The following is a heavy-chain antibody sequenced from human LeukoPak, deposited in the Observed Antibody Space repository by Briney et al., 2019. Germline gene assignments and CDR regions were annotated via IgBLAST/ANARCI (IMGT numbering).Heavy chain of an antibody. V-gene: IGHV3-23*01. Sequence: GGSLRLSCAVSGFSFSSYAMSWVRQAPGKGLEWVSALSGSGGSTYYADSVKGRFSISRDNSKNTLYLQMDCLRAEDTAVYYCAKDFRYCSSTTCYSFDYWGQGTLVTVSS. CDR3: AKDFRYCSSTTCYSFDY. CDR2: LSGSGGST. J-gene: IGHJ4*02. D-gene: IGHD2-2*02. CDR1: GFSFSSYA.